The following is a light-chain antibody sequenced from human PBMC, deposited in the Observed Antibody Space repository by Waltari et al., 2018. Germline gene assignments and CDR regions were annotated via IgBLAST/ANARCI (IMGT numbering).Light chain of an antibody. CDR1: ISDVGGFNS. Sequence: QFALTQPASVSGSPGQSITISCTGTISDVGGFNSVSWYQVHPGQAPRVMIYDVINRPSGVSDRFSASKSGNTASLTISGLQAEDEGDYYCSSQSTNSVVLFGGGTKLTVL. CDR3: SSQSTNSVVL. V-gene: IGLV2-14*03. CDR2: DVI. J-gene: IGLJ3*02.